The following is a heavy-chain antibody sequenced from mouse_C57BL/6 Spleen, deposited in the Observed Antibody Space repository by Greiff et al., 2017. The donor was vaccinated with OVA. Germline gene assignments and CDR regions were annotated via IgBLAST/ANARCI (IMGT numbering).Heavy chain of an antibody. D-gene: IGHD3-2*02. V-gene: IGHV1-7*01. CDR2: INPSSGYT. CDR1: GYTFTSYW. J-gene: IGHJ4*01. CDR3: ARQDSSGSYLYAMDY. Sequence: VQVVESGAELAKPGASVKLSCKASGYTFTSYWMHWVKQRPGQGLEWIGYINPSSGYTKYNQKFKDKAKLTADKSSSTAYMQLSSLTYEDSAVYYCARQDSSGSYLYAMDYWGQGTSVTVSS.